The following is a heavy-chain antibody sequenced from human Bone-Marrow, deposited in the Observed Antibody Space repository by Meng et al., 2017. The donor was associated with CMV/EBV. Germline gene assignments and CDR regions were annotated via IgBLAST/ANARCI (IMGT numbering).Heavy chain of an antibody. V-gene: IGHV1-2*02. J-gene: IGHJ5*02. CDR2: INPNSGGT. Sequence: VQLGQSGAEVNKPGASLKVSSTASGYTFTGYYMHWVRQAPRQGLEWMGWINPNSGGTNYAQKFQGRVTMTRDTSISTAYMELSRLRSDDTAVYYCARGFSSSWDAWFDPWGQEPWSPSPQ. CDR1: GYTFTGYY. D-gene: IGHD6-6*01. CDR3: ARGFSSSWDAWFDP.